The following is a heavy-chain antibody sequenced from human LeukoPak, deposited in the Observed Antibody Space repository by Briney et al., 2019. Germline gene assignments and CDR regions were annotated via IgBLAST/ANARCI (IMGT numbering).Heavy chain of an antibody. CDR2: IRDDGSKK. D-gene: IGHD2-2*01. J-gene: IGHJ4*02. CDR3: ASELDQLVLDQ. Sequence: PGGSLRLSCVASGLTFSSYGMHWVRQAPGKGLEWVSFIRDDGSKKYYADSVKGRFTISRDSSKNTLYLQMNSLRADDTAVYYCASELDQLVLDQWGQGTLVTVSS. V-gene: IGHV3-30*02. CDR1: GLTFSSYG.